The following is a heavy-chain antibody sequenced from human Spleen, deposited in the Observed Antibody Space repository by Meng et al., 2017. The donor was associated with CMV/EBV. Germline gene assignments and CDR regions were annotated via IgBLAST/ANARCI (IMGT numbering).Heavy chain of an antibody. CDR3: ARDLGSGYGD. CDR1: GFTFSSYS. D-gene: IGHD5-12*01. V-gene: IGHV3-21*01. J-gene: IGHJ4*02. Sequence: EVQLVESGGGLVKPGGSMRLSCAASGFTFSSYSMNWVRQAPGKGLEWVSSISSSSSYIYYADSVKGRFTISRDNAKNSLYLQMNSLRAEDTAVYYCARDLGSGYGDWGQGTLVTVSS. CDR2: ISSSSSYI.